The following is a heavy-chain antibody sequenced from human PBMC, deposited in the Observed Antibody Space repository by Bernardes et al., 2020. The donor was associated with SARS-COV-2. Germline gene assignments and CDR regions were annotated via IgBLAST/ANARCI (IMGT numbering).Heavy chain of an antibody. D-gene: IGHD4-17*01. CDR1: GGSISSYY. J-gene: IGHJ6*02. CDR3: ARDAGGELHGDYTGRAYYYYYYGMDV. Sequence: SETLSLTCTFSGGSISSYYWSWIRQPPGKGLEWIGYIYYSGSTNYNPSLKSRVTISVDTSKNQFSLKLSSVTAADTAVYYCARDAGGELHGDYTGRAYYYYYYGMDVWGQGTTVTVSS. V-gene: IGHV4-59*01. CDR2: IYYSGST.